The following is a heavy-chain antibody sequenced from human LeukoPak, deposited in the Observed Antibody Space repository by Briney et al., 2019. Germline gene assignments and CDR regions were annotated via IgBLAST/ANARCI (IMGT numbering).Heavy chain of an antibody. CDR2: INHSGST. CDR1: GGSFSGYY. D-gene: IGHD2-2*03. Sequence: SETLSLTCAVYGGSFSGYYWSWIRQPPGKGLEWIGEINHSGSTNYNPSLKSRVTISVDTSKNQFSLKLSSVTAADTAGYYCARGLSELDIVVVPAATYFDYWGQGTLVTVSS. V-gene: IGHV4-34*01. J-gene: IGHJ4*02. CDR3: ARGLSELDIVVVPAATYFDY.